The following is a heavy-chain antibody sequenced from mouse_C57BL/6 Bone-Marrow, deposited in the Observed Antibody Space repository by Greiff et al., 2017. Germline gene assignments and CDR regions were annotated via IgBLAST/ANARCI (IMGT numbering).Heavy chain of an antibody. D-gene: IGHD1-1*01. CDR3: ARTRNYYGSSFAY. Sequence: QVQLQQSGPELVKPGASVKISCKASGYAFSSSWMNWVKQRPGKGLEWIGRIYPGDGDTNYNGKFKGKATLTADKSSSTACMQLSSLTSEDSAVYFCARTRNYYGSSFAYWGQGTLVTVSA. J-gene: IGHJ3*01. CDR1: GYAFSSSW. V-gene: IGHV1-82*01. CDR2: IYPGDGDT.